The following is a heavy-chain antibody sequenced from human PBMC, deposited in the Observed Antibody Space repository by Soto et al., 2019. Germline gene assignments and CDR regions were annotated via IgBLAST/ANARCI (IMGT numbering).Heavy chain of an antibody. CDR1: GGSISSSNYY. Sequence: SETLSLTCTVSGGSISSSNYYWGWIRQPPGKGLEWIGSIYYSGSTYYNPSLKSRVTISVDTSKNQFSLKLSSVTAADTAVYYCATQEVGGSYVYTFDPWGQGTLVTAPQ. CDR2: IYYSGST. D-gene: IGHD1-26*01. CDR3: ATQEVGGSYVYTFDP. J-gene: IGHJ5*02. V-gene: IGHV4-39*01.